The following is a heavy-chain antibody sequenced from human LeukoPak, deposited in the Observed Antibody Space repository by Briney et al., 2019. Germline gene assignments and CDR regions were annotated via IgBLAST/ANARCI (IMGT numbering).Heavy chain of an antibody. CDR2: IYYSGST. J-gene: IGHJ4*02. D-gene: IGHD3-3*01. CDR3: STTYYDFWSGIRG. Sequence: SETLSLTCTVSGGSISSSSYYWGWIRQPPGKGLEWIGSIYYSGSTYYNPSLKSRVTISVDTSKDQFSLKLSSVTAADTAVYYCSTTYYDFWSGIRGWGQGTLVTVSS. V-gene: IGHV4-39*03. CDR1: GGSISSSSYY.